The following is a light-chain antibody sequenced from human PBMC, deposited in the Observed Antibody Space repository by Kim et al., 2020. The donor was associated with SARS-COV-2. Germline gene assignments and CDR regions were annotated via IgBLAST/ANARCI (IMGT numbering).Light chain of an antibody. CDR2: GKN. CDR3: NSRDSNDNVV. V-gene: IGLV3-19*01. Sequence: DLGQTVRITCQGDSLRSYYATWYQKKPGQAPIVVIYGKNNRPSGIPDRFSGPSSGNTASLTITGTQAGDEADYYCNSRDSNDNVVFGGGTQLTVL. J-gene: IGLJ2*01. CDR1: SLRSYY.